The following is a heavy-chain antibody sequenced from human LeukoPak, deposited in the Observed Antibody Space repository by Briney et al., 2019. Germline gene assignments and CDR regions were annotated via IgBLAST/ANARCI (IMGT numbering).Heavy chain of an antibody. CDR2: IYYSGST. Sequence: SETLSLTCTVSGGSICSSSYYWGWIRQPPGKGLEWIGSIYYSGSTYYNPSLKSRVTIFVDTSKNQFSLKLSSVTAADTAVYYCARHGKLLWFGELFFDYWGQGTLVTVSS. V-gene: IGHV4-39*01. CDR1: GGSICSSSYY. D-gene: IGHD3-10*01. J-gene: IGHJ4*02. CDR3: ARHGKLLWFGELFFDY.